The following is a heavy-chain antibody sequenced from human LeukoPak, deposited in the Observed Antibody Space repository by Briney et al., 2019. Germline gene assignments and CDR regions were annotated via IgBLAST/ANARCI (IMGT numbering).Heavy chain of an antibody. CDR3: AKRLSSRVPSTDFDY. CDR1: GFTFSSYA. V-gene: IGHV3-64*01. D-gene: IGHD6-13*01. Sequence: GGSLRLSCAASGFTFSSYAMHWVRQAPGKGLEYVSAISSNGGSTYYANSVKGRFTISRDNSKNTLYLQMGSLRAEDMAVYYCAKRLSSRVPSTDFDYWGRGTLVTVSS. J-gene: IGHJ4*02. CDR2: ISSNGGST.